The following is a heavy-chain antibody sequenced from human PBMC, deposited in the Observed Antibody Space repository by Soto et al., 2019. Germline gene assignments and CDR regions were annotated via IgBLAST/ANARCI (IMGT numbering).Heavy chain of an antibody. CDR3: ARGGILTGKTVLSRPYFDY. CDR2: IYYSGST. Sequence: PSETLSLTCTFSGVSISSYYWSWIRQPPGKGLEWIGYIYYSGSTNYNPSLKSRVTISVDTSKNQFSLKLSSVTAADTAVYYCARGGILTGKTVLSRPYFDYWGQGTLVTVSS. CDR1: GVSISSYY. J-gene: IGHJ4*02. V-gene: IGHV4-59*01. D-gene: IGHD3-9*01.